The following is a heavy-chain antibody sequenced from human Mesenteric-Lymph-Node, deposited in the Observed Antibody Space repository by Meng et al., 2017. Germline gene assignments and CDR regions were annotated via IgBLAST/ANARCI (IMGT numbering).Heavy chain of an antibody. V-gene: IGHV3-53*01. CDR3: ARGIAVAGMVFDY. D-gene: IGHD6-19*01. CDR2: IYSGGST. Sequence: GESLKISCAASGFTFSNYAVSWVRQAPGKGLEWVSVIYSGGSTYYADSVKGRFTISRDNSKNTLYLQMNSLRAEDTAVYYCARGIAVAGMVFDYWGQGTLVTVSS. CDR1: GFTFSNYA. J-gene: IGHJ4*02.